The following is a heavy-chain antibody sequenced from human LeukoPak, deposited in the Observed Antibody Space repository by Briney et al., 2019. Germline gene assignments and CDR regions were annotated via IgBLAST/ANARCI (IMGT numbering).Heavy chain of an antibody. CDR2: IYYSGST. V-gene: IGHV4-39*07. J-gene: IGHJ4*02. CDR3: ASDYYDSSGYYYVY. Sequence: PSEALSLTCTVSGGSISSSSYYWGWIRQPAGKGLEWIGSIYYSGSTYYNASLKSRVTTSVDTSKNHFSLKLSSVTAADTAVYYCASDYYDSSGYYYVYWGQGTLVTVSS. D-gene: IGHD3-22*01. CDR1: GGSISSSSYY.